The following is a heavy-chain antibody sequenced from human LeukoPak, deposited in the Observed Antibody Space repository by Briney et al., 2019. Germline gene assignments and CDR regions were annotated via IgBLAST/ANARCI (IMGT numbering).Heavy chain of an antibody. V-gene: IGHV4-34*01. D-gene: IGHD6-19*01. CDR1: GGSFSGYY. Sequence: PSETLSLTCAVYGGSFSGYYWSWIRQPLGKGLEWIGEINHSGSTNYNPSLKSRVTISVDTSKNQFSLKLSSVTAADTAVYYCARGMAGDFYYYYYYMDVWGKGTTVTVSS. CDR3: ARGMAGDFYYYYYYMDV. J-gene: IGHJ6*03. CDR2: INHSGST.